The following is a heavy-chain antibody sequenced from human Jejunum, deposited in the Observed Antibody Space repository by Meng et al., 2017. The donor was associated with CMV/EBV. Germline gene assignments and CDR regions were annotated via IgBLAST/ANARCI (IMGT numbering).Heavy chain of an antibody. V-gene: IGHV3-21*01. Sequence: CAASGFNFGGYSMNWVRQAPGKGLEWVASITNTGSRIYYGDSVKDRFTISRDNAENSLYLQMNSLRPEDTAVYYCARDNDFTNYYWGQGTRVTVSS. CDR2: ITNTGSRI. CDR3: ARDNDFTNYY. CDR1: GFNFGGYS. D-gene: IGHD4-11*01. J-gene: IGHJ4*02.